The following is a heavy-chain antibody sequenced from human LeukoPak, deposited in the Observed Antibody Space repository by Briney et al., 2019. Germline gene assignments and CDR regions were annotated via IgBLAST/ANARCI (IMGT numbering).Heavy chain of an antibody. J-gene: IGHJ4*02. Sequence: ASVKVSCKASGYTFTIYDINWVGQATGQGLEWMGWMNPNSGNTGYAQTFQGRVSMTRHTSIRTAYMQLSSLKSEDTAVYYGAIGGIAVAASSDYWGQGTLVTVST. D-gene: IGHD6-19*01. V-gene: IGHV1-8*01. CDR2: MNPNSGNT. CDR3: AIGGIAVAASSDY. CDR1: GYTFTIYD.